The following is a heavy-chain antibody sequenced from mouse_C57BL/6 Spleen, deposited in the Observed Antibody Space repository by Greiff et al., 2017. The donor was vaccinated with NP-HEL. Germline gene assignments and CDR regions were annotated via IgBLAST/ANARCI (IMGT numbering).Heavy chain of an antibody. CDR1: GYTFTDYN. J-gene: IGHJ3*01. D-gene: IGHD2-3*01. CDR2: INPNNGGT. V-gene: IGHV1-22*01. CDR3: ARGDYDGYYPAWFAY. Sequence: VQLQQSGPELVKPGASVKMSCKASGYTFTDYNMHWVKQSHGKSLEWIGYINPNNGGTSYNQKFKGKATLTVNKSSSTAYMELRSLTSEDSAVYYCARGDYDGYYPAWFAYWGQGTLVTVSA.